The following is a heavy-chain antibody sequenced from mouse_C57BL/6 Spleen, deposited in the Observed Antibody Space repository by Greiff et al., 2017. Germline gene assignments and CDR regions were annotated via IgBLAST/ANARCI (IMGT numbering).Heavy chain of an antibody. Sequence: EVQLVESGGGLVKPGGSLKLSCAASGFTFSDYGMHWVRQAPEKGLEWVAYISSGSSTIYYADTVKGRFTIPRDNAKNTLFLQMTSLRSEDTAMYYCARGGIYYYAMDYWGQGTSVTVSS. CDR1: GFTFSDYG. CDR3: ARGGIYYYAMDY. V-gene: IGHV5-17*01. CDR2: ISSGSSTI. J-gene: IGHJ4*01.